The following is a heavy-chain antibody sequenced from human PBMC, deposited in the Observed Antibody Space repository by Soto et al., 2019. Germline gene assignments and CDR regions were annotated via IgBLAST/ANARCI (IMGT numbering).Heavy chain of an antibody. V-gene: IGHV1-18*01. CDR1: GYTFTTYG. D-gene: IGHD1-1*01. CDR2: ISAHNGNT. CDR3: ARGRYGDY. J-gene: IGHJ4*02. Sequence: QVHLVQSGAEVKRPGASVKVSCKGSGYTFTTYGITWVRQAPGQGLEWVGWISAHNGNTNYAQKLQGRVTVTRDTPTSTAYMGLRSLRSVDTAVYDCARGRYGDYWGQGAVVTVSS.